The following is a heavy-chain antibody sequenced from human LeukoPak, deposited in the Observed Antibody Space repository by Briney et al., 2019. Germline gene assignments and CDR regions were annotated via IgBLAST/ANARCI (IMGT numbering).Heavy chain of an antibody. D-gene: IGHD6-19*01. J-gene: IGHJ3*02. CDR3: ARLVKKTGYSSGWYGGAFDI. V-gene: IGHV4-61*02. Sequence: SQTLSLTCTVSGGSISSGSYYWGWIRQPAGKGLEWIGRIYTSGSTNYNPSLKSRVTISVDTSKNQFSLKLSSVTAADTAVYYCARLVKKTGYSSGWYGGAFDIRGQGTMVTVSS. CDR1: GGSISSGSYY. CDR2: IYTSGST.